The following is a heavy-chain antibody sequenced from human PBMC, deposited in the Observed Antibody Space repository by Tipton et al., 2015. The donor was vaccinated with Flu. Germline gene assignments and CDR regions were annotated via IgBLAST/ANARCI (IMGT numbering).Heavy chain of an antibody. V-gene: IGHV4-59*01. CDR1: GGSISTYY. D-gene: IGHD3-22*01. CDR3: TRAPYSDYDTSGSSFDY. J-gene: IGHJ4*02. Sequence: TLSLTCTVSGGSISTYYWSWIRQPPGKGLEWIGFINYNGGTDYNPSLKSRVTISVDTSKNQFSLRLSSVTAADTAVYYCTRAPYSDYDTSGSSFDYWGQRTLVTVSS. CDR2: INYNGGT.